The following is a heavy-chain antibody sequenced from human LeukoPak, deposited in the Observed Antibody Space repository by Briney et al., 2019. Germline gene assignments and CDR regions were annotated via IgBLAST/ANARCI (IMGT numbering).Heavy chain of an antibody. V-gene: IGHV3-30*03. CDR2: ISYDGSNK. D-gene: IGHD3-22*01. CDR3: AVGYWYLDY. Sequence: GGSLRLSCAASGFTFSSYGMHWVRQAPGKGLEWVAVISYDGSNKYYADSVKGRFTISRDNSKNTLYLQMNSLRAEDTAVYYCAVGYWYLDYWGQGTLVTVSS. CDR1: GFTFSSYG. J-gene: IGHJ4*02.